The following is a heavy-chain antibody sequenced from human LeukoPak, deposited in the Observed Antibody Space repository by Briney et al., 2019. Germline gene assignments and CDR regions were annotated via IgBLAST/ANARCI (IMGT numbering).Heavy chain of an antibody. D-gene: IGHD3-3*01. CDR1: GGTFSSYA. CDR3: ARVVSGRYYFDY. CDR2: IIPIFGTA. Sequence: SSVTVSCKASGGTFSSYAISWVRQAPGQGLEWMGGIIPIFGTANYAQNFQGRVTITADESTSKAYMELSSLRSEDTAVYYCARVVSGRYYFDYWGQGTLVPVSS. V-gene: IGHV1-69*01. J-gene: IGHJ4*02.